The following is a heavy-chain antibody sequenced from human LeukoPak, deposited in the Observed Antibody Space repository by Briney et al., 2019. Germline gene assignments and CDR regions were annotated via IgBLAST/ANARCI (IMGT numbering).Heavy chain of an antibody. D-gene: IGHD6-6*01. Sequence: PSETLSLTCTVSGGSISSYYWSWIRQPPGKGLEWIGYIYYSGSTNYNPSLKSRVTISVDTSKNQFSLKLSSMTAADTAVYYCARHEYSSPPGAFDIWGQGTMVTVSS. V-gene: IGHV4-59*08. J-gene: IGHJ3*02. CDR2: IYYSGST. CDR3: ARHEYSSPPGAFDI. CDR1: GGSISSYY.